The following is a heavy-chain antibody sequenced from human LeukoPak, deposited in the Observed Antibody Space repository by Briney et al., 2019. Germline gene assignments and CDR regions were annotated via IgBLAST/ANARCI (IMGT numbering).Heavy chain of an antibody. D-gene: IGHD6-6*01. Sequence: QPGGSLRLSCAASGFTFDDYAMHWVRQAPGKGLVWVSRINSDGSRTTYADSVKGRFTISRDNAKNTLYLQMNSLRAEDTAVYYCASLFLCYGCSSSSDSFNIWAQGTMVTVPS. J-gene: IGHJ3*02. CDR1: GFTFDDYA. CDR2: INSDGSRT. CDR3: ASLFLCYGCSSSSDSFNI. V-gene: IGHV3-74*01.